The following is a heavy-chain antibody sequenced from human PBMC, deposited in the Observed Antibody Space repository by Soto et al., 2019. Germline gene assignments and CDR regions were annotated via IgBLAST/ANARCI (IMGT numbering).Heavy chain of an antibody. CDR3: ARGAASYYAIFTGYQREYLYYGMDV. Sequence: PSETLSLTCAVYGGSFSGYYWSWIRQPPGKGLEWIGEINHSGSTNYNPSLKSRVTISVDTSKNQFSLKLSSVTAADTAVYYCARGAASYYAIFTGYQREYLYYGMDVWCQGTTGTVSS. D-gene: IGHD3-9*01. CDR1: GGSFSGYY. J-gene: IGHJ6*02. CDR2: INHSGST. V-gene: IGHV4-34*01.